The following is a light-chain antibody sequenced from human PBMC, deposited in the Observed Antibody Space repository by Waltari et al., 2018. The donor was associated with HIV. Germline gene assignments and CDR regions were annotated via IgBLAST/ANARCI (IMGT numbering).Light chain of an antibody. J-gene: IGLJ2*01. CDR2: DAS. V-gene: IGLV3-21*04. CDR3: QVWDSTTNHVV. CDR1: NI. Sequence: SSVLTQPPSVSVAPGKTASITCGVTNILHWYPQKPGQAPVLVIYDASDRPSGIRERFSGSNSGNTATLTISRVEAGDEADYYCQVWDSTTNHVVFGGGTKLTVL.